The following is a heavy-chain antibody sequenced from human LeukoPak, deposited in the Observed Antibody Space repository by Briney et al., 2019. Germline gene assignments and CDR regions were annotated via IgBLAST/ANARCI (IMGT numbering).Heavy chain of an antibody. CDR2: ISSDGSRQ. D-gene: IGHD3-3*01. CDR1: GFTFSSYA. V-gene: IGHV3-30*04. CDR3: ARGSGYFDH. Sequence: GGSLRLSCAASGFTFSSYAMHWVRQAPGKGLAWVTLISSDGSRQNYADSVTGRFTISRDNSRNTLFLQMNSLRPEDTAVYYCARGSGYFDHWGQGTLVTVSS. J-gene: IGHJ4*02.